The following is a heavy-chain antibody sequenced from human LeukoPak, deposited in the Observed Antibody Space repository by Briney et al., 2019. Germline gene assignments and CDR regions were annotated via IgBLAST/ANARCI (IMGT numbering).Heavy chain of an antibody. Sequence: PGRSLRLSCAASGFTFSSYAMHWVRQASGKGLEWVAVISYDGSNKYYADSVKGRFTISRDNSKNTLYLQMNSLRAEDTAVYYCARDLYSIAVAGGCDYWGQGTLVTVSS. D-gene: IGHD6-19*01. J-gene: IGHJ4*02. CDR1: GFTFSSYA. CDR2: ISYDGSNK. CDR3: ARDLYSIAVAGGCDY. V-gene: IGHV3-30*04.